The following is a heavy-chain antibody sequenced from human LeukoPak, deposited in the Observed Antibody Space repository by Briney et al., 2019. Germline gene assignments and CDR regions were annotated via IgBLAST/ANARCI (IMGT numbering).Heavy chain of an antibody. J-gene: IGHJ4*02. D-gene: IGHD4-17*01. CDR3: ARDTLTTVTTK. CDR2: ISVSGSYI. V-gene: IGHV3-21*01. CDR1: GFTFSSYS. Sequence: GGSLRLSCAASGFTFSSYSMNWVRQAPGKGLEWVSSISVSGSYIYYADSVKGRFTISRDNAKNSLDPQMNSLSAEDTAVYYCARDTLTTVTTKWGQGTLVTVSS.